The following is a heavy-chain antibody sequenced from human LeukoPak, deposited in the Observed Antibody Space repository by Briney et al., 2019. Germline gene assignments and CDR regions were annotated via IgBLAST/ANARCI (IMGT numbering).Heavy chain of an antibody. Sequence: GGSLRLSCAVSGFTFSDYAMSWVRQAPGKGLEWVAVISYDGSNKYYADSVKGRFTISRDNSKNTLYLQMNSLRAEDTAVYYCARDGYYYDSSGYYPYYFDYWGQGTLVTVSS. CDR3: ARDGYYYDSSGYYPYYFDY. V-gene: IGHV3-30-3*01. D-gene: IGHD3-22*01. J-gene: IGHJ4*02. CDR2: ISYDGSNK. CDR1: GFTFSDYA.